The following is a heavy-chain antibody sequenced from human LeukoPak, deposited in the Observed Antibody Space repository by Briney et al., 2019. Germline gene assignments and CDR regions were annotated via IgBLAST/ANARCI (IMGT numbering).Heavy chain of an antibody. CDR1: GFTFTAHS. CDR2: ISSDSTYK. Sequence: PGGSLRLSCAISGFTFTAHSMNWVRQAPGKGLEWVSFISSDSTYKYYGDSVKGRFTISRDNANVYLQMNSLRAEDTATYHCAREYDSKGRFDNWGQGTLVTVSS. V-gene: IGHV3-21*01. D-gene: IGHD3-22*01. J-gene: IGHJ4*02. CDR3: AREYDSKGRFDN.